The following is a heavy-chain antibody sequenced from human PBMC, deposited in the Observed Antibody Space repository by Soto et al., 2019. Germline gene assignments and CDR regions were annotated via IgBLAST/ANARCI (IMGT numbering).Heavy chain of an antibody. J-gene: IGHJ6*02. D-gene: IGHD3-16*01. CDR1: GFTFSGYA. Sequence: GGSLRLSCAASGFTFSGYAMHWVRQAPGTGLEWVGVISYDGSNKYYAGSVKGRLAISRDNSKNTLYLQMNSLRPEDTAVYYCERTPTGLSQLAGLAYTSLMDVWGQGTTVPVYS. V-gene: IGHV3-30*09. CDR3: ERTPTGLSQLAGLAYTSLMDV. CDR2: ISYDGSNK.